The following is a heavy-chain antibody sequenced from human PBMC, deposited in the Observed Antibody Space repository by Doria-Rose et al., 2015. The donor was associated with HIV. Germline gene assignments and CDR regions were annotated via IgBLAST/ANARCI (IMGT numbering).Heavy chain of an antibody. V-gene: IGHV3-9*01. Sequence: VQLVQSGGGLVQPGRSLRLSCVGSGFSFESYAMHWVRLAPGKGLEWVAGIRWESGAKVNADSVYVRFTISRDNAKRSVYLEMRSLRPEDTAFYYCAKAPIIGPKYYFYMDVWGKGTSVTVSS. D-gene: IGHD3-3*01. CDR2: IRWESGAK. CDR1: GFSFESYA. J-gene: IGHJ6*03. CDR3: AKAPIIGPKYYFYMDV.